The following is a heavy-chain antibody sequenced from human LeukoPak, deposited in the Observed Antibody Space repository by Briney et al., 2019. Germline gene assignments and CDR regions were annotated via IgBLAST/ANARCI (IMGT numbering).Heavy chain of an antibody. Sequence: GGSVKVSCKASGYTFTSYGISWVRQAPGQGLEWMGWISAYNGNTNYAQKLQGRVTMTTDTSTSTAYMELRSQRSDDTAVYYCARSYGYNYYYYYYMDVWGKGTTVTVSS. CDR3: ARSYGYNYYYYYYMDV. D-gene: IGHD5-18*01. J-gene: IGHJ6*03. V-gene: IGHV1-18*01. CDR2: ISAYNGNT. CDR1: GYTFTSYG.